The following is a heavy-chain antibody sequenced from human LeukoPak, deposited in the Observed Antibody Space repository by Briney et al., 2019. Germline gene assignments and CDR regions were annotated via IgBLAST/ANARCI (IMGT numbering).Heavy chain of an antibody. J-gene: IGHJ4*02. V-gene: IGHV4-61*01. Sequence: SETLSLTCDISGVSINTCCYYWTWIRQPPGKGLEWIGYKYYSGSTRYNSSLRSRLTISLDSSKNQFSLRLTSVTAADTAVYYCARGRSYGFDFDSWGPGTLVIVSS. D-gene: IGHD5-18*01. CDR3: ARGRSYGFDFDS. CDR2: KYYSGST. CDR1: GVSINTCCYY.